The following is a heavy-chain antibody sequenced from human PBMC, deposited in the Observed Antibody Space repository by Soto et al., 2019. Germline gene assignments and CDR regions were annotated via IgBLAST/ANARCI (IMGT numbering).Heavy chain of an antibody. CDR1: GFTFDDYA. CDR3: ARLGYGSTWPKIYIVA. V-gene: IGHV3-9*01. Sequence: HPGGSLRLSCAASGFTFDDYAMHWVRQAPGKGLEYVSGISNNGGSIGYANSVKGRFTISRDNAENSLYLQMDSLRAEDTALYYCARLGYGSTWPKIYIVAWRKGLPVSV. J-gene: IGHJ6*03. CDR2: ISNNGGSI. D-gene: IGHD6-6*01.